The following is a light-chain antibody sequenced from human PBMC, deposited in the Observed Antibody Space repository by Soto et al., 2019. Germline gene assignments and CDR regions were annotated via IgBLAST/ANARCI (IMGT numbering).Light chain of an antibody. CDR1: QGITNY. Sequence: DIPMTQSPPSLSASVGDRVTITCRASQGITNYLAWFQQIPGKAPKSLIHGASSVQSWVPSRFSGSGFGTNFTLTISGLQTEDFATYYCQQYKTYPHTFGGGTKVDIK. V-gene: IGKV1-16*01. CDR3: QQYKTYPHT. J-gene: IGKJ4*01. CDR2: GAS.